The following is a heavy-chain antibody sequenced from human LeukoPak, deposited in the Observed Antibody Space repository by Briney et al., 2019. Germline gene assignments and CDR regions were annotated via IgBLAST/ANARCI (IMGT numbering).Heavy chain of an antibody. J-gene: IGHJ4*02. CDR1: GGSFTGYY. Sequence: SETLSLTCAVYGGSFTGYYWSWIRQTPGEGLEWIGEINHSGTTNYNPSLKSRVTISVDTSKNQFSLKLSSMTAADTAVYYCARKEGRSECQPSFDSWGQGTLVTVSS. V-gene: IGHV4-34*01. D-gene: IGHD2-2*01. CDR3: ARKEGRSECQPSFDS. CDR2: INHSGTT.